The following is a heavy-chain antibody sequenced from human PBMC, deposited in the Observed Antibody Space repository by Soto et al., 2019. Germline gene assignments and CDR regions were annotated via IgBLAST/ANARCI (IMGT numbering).Heavy chain of an antibody. CDR3: ARDRYSSSWYQNWFDP. D-gene: IGHD6-13*01. Sequence: GGSLRLSCGASGFTFSDYYMSWIRQAPGKGLEWVSYISSSGSTIYYADSVKGRFTISRDNAKNSLYLQMNSLRAEDTAVYYCARDRYSSSWYQNWFDPWGQGTLVTVSS. CDR2: ISSSGSTI. J-gene: IGHJ5*02. V-gene: IGHV3-11*01. CDR1: GFTFSDYY.